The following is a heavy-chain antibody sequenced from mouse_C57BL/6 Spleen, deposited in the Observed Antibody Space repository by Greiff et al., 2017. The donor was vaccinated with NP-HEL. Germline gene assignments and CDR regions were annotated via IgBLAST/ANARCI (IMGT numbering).Heavy chain of an antibody. D-gene: IGHD1-1*01. CDR1: GYSFTGYY. J-gene: IGHJ4*01. CDR2: INPSTGGT. Sequence: EVQLQESGPELVKPGASVKISCKASGYSFTGYYMNWVKQSPEKSLEWIGEINPSTGGTTYNQKFKAKATLTVDKSSSTAYMQLKSLTSEDSAVYYCARAVVATSNAMDYWGQGTSVTVSS. CDR3: ARAVVATSNAMDY. V-gene: IGHV1-42*01.